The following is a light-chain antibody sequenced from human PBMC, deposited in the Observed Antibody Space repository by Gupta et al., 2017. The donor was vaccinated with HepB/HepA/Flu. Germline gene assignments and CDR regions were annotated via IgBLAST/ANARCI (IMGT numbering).Light chain of an antibody. V-gene: IGLV1-44*01. CDR2: SNN. Sequence: QSVLTQPPSASWTPGQRVTISCSGSSSNIGSNTVNWYQQLPGTAPKLLIYSNNQRPSGVPDRFSGSKSGTSASLAISGLQSEDEADYYCAAWDDSVVFGGGTKLTVL. CDR1: SSNIGSNT. J-gene: IGLJ2*01. CDR3: AAWDDSVV.